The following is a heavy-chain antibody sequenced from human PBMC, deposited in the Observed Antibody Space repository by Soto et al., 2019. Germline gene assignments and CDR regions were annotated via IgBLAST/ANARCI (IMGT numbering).Heavy chain of an antibody. CDR2: ISGGSNYI. J-gene: IGHJ5*02. D-gene: IGHD6-13*01. CDR1: GFTFSTYT. V-gene: IGHV3-21*01. CDR3: ARDYGQLNP. Sequence: EVQLVESGGGLVKPGGSLRLSCAASGFTFSTYTMNWVRQAPGKGLEWVSSISGGSNYIDYAESVKGRFTISRDNAKNPLYLQMNSLSAEDTALYYCARDYGQLNPWGQGTLVTVSS.